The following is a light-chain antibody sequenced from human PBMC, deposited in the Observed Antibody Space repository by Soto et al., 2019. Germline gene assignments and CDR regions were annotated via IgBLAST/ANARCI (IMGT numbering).Light chain of an antibody. CDR2: DAS. CDR3: QQYSDWPLT. CDR1: QSVSSN. V-gene: IGKV3-15*01. Sequence: PGERATVSCRASQSVSSNLAWYQQKPGQAPRLVIYDASTGATGIPARFSGSGSGTEFILSISSLQSEDFAVYYCQQYSDWPLTFGGGTKVEIK. J-gene: IGKJ4*01.